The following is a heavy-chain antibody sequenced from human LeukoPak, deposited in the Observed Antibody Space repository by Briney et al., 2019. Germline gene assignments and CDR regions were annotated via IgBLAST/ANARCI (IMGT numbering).Heavy chain of an antibody. CDR1: GGSISSYY. CDR3: ARDPAVDGYNFNRGGPQGLWANDAFDI. D-gene: IGHD5-24*01. Sequence: SETLSLTCTVSGGSISSYYWSWIRQPPGKGLEWIGYIYHSGSTYYNPSLKSRVTISVDRSKNQFSLKLSSVTAADTAVYYCARDPAVDGYNFNRGGPQGLWANDAFDIWGQGTMVTVSS. J-gene: IGHJ3*02. CDR2: IYHSGST. V-gene: IGHV4-59*12.